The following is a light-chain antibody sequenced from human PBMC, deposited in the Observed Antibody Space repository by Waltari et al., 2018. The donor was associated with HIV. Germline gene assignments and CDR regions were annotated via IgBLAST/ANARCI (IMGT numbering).Light chain of an antibody. V-gene: IGLV3-21*02. J-gene: IGLJ2*01. CDR1: NIGSKR. CDR3: QVWESSTDDHQVV. Sequence: SYVLTQPPSVSVAPGQTARMTCGGNNIGSKRLHWYQQKPGKAPVLVVYDGRDRPSVLPERFSGSNFWNTSSLTITRVEAGDEADYYCQVWESSTDDHQVVFGGGTKLTVL. CDR2: DGR.